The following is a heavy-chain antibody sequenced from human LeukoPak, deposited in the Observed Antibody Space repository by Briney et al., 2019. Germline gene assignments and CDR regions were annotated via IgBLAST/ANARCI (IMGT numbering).Heavy chain of an antibody. J-gene: IGHJ4*02. V-gene: IGHV1-3*01. CDR3: ARGALSPDFDY. CDR2: INAGNGNT. CDR1: GYTFSSYG. Sequence: ASVKVSCKASGYTFSSYGLHWVRQAPGQRLEWMGWINAGNGNTKYSQEFQDRVTITRDTSASTGYMELSSLTSEDTAVYYCARGALSPDFDYWGQGILVTVSS.